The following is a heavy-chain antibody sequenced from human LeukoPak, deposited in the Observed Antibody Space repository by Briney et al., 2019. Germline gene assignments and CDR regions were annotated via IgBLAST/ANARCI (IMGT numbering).Heavy chain of an antibody. CDR1: GGSISGYY. V-gene: IGHV4-59*01. Sequence: SETLSLSCTASGGSISGYYWSWIRQPPGKGLQWIGFIYSSGSTNYNPSLKSRVTISLDTSKNQFSLRVSSVTSADTAVYYCARGNSGYDYAFDIWGQGTMVTVSS. J-gene: IGHJ3*02. CDR3: ARGNSGYDYAFDI. D-gene: IGHD5-12*01. CDR2: IYSSGST.